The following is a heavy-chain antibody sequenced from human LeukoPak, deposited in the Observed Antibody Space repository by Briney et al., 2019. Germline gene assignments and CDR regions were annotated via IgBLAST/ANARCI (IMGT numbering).Heavy chain of an antibody. CDR2: ISSSSSYI. CDR1: GFTFSSYS. D-gene: IGHD2-2*01. Sequence: NPGGSLRLSCAASGFTFSSYSMNWVRQAPGKGLEWVSSISSSSSYIYYADSVKGRFTISRDNAKNSLYLHMNSLRAEDTAVYYCARGSVVVVPNHDCYYYMDVWGKGTTVTVSS. CDR3: ARGSVVVVPNHDCYYYMDV. J-gene: IGHJ6*03. V-gene: IGHV3-21*01.